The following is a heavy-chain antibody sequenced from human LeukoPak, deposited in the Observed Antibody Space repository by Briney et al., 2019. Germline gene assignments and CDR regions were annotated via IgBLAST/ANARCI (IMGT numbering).Heavy chain of an antibody. V-gene: IGHV1-18*01. J-gene: IGHJ4*02. D-gene: IGHD3-10*01. Sequence: ASVKVSCKASGYTFNTYGITWVRQAPGQGLEWMGWISGYNGKTKYAQKLQDRVTMTTDTSTTTAYMELRSLRSDDTAVYYCARDLFYSVSGTYYNVGRVFNYWGQGTLVTVSS. CDR3: ARDLFYSVSGTYYNVGRVFNY. CDR2: ISGYNGKT. CDR1: GYTFNTYG.